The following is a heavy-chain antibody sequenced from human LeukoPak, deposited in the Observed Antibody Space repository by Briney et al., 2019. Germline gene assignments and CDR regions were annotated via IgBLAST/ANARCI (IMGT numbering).Heavy chain of an antibody. CDR3: ARAGYDSSGYYYNGAFDI. J-gene: IGHJ3*02. D-gene: IGHD3-22*01. V-gene: IGHV4-39*07. CDR2: IYYSGST. CDR1: GGSISSSSYY. Sequence: PSETLSLTCTVSGGSISSSSYYWGWIRQPPGKGLEWIGSIYYSGSTYYNPSLKSRVTISVDTSKNQFSLKLSSVTAADTAVYYCARAGYDSSGYYYNGAFDIWGQGTMVTVSS.